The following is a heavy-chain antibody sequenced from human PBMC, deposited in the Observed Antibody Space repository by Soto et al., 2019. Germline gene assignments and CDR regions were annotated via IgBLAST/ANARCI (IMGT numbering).Heavy chain of an antibody. CDR1: GFTFSSYA. V-gene: IGHV3-23*01. CDR3: AKRLKYSGYDLDLSCGMDV. Sequence: EVQLLESGGGLVQPGGSLRLSCAASGFTFSSYAMSWVRQAPGKGLEWVSAISGSGGSTYYADSVKGRFTISRDNSKNPLYLQMNSLRAEDTAVYYCAKRLKYSGYDLDLSCGMDVWGQGTTVTVSS. D-gene: IGHD5-12*01. CDR2: ISGSGGST. J-gene: IGHJ6*02.